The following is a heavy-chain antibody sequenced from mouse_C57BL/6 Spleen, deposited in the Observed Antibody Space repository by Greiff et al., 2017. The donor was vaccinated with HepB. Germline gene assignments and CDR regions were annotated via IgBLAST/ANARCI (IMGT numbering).Heavy chain of an antibody. Sequence: VQLQQPGAELVRPGTSVKLSCKASGYTFTSYWMHWVKQRPGQGLEWIGVIDPSDSYTNYNQKFKGKATLTVDTSSSTAYMQLSSLTSEDSAVYYCARSDGFFDYWGQGTTRTVSS. J-gene: IGHJ2*01. V-gene: IGHV1-59*01. CDR2: IDPSDSYT. D-gene: IGHD2-3*01. CDR1: GYTFTSYW. CDR3: ARSDGFFDY.